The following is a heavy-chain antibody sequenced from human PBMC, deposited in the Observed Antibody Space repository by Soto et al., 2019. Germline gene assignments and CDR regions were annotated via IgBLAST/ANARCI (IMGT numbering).Heavy chain of an antibody. V-gene: IGHV3-23*01. CDR1: GLTFSNCA. CDR3: AKAVEQLVRTYYY. D-gene: IGHD6-6*01. Sequence: GGSLRLSCAASGLTFSNCAMCWFRQAPGKGLEWVSSISGSGGSTYYADSVKGRFTISRDNSKNTLYLQMNSLRAEDTAVYYWAKAVEQLVRTYYYWGQGTLVTVSS. CDR2: ISGSGGST. J-gene: IGHJ4*02.